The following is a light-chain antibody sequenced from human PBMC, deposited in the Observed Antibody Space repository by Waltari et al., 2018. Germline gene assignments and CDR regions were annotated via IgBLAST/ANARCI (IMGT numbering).Light chain of an antibody. Sequence: QSALTQPRSVSGSPGQSVTIPCTGTSSDVGGYNYGPWYQQHPGKAPKLIIYDVSKRPSGVPDRFSGSKSGNTASLTISGLQAEDEADYYCCSYAGSYTLVFGGGTKLTVL. V-gene: IGLV2-11*01. J-gene: IGLJ2*01. CDR3: CSYAGSYTLV. CDR1: SSDVGGYNY. CDR2: DVS.